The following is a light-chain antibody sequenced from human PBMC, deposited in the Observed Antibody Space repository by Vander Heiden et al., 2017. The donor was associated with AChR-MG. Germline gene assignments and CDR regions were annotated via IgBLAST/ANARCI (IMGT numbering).Light chain of an antibody. Sequence: QAVLTQPSSLSASPGASPRTTCTLRSVSNVGMYRIYWYQQKPGSPPQYLLTYRSDSDKQQGSGVPCRFSGSKDASANAVILLISGLQAEDEGDYYCMIWYSSASVFGGGTKLTVL. CDR3: MIWYSSASV. J-gene: IGLJ2*01. V-gene: IGLV5-45*03. CDR2: YRSDSDK. CDR1: SVSNVGMYR.